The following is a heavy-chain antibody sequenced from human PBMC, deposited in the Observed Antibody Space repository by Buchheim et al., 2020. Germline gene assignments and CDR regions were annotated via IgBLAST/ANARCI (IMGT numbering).Heavy chain of an antibody. J-gene: IGHJ4*02. Sequence: QVQLVESGGGVVQPGRSLRLSCAASGFTFSSYGMHWVRQAPGKGLEWVAVISYDGSNKYYADSVKGRFTISRDNSTNTLYLQMNSLRAEDTAVYYCAKDERITMVRGVIPLDYWGQGTL. V-gene: IGHV3-30*18. CDR1: GFTFSSYG. CDR2: ISYDGSNK. CDR3: AKDERITMVRGVIPLDY. D-gene: IGHD3-10*01.